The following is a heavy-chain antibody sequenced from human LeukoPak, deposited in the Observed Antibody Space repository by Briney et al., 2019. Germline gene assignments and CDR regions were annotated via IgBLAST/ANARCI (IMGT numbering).Heavy chain of an antibody. CDR1: GFTFSSYS. J-gene: IGHJ3*02. CDR2: ISNGSTYT. Sequence: GGSLSLSCAASGFTFSSYSMNWVRQAPGLGLELVSSISNGSTYTYYADSVKGRFTISRDNAKNSLYLQMNSLRAEDTAVYYCARDRSSSWFILDAFDIWGQGTMVTVSS. V-gene: IGHV3-21*01. D-gene: IGHD6-13*01. CDR3: ARDRSSSWFILDAFDI.